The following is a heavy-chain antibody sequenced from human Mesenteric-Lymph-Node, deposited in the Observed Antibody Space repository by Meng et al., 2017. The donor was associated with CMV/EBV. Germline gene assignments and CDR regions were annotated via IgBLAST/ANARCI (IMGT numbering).Heavy chain of an antibody. CDR1: GFTFSDYY. J-gene: IGHJ6*02. Sequence: GESLKISCAASGFTFSDYYMSWIRQAPGKGLEWVSYISSSGSTIYYADSVKGRFTISRDKAKNSLYLQMNSLRAEDTAVYYCARGGNYYDYYGMDVWGQGTTVTVSS. D-gene: IGHD4-23*01. V-gene: IGHV3-11*01. CDR3: ARGGNYYDYYGMDV. CDR2: ISSSGSTI.